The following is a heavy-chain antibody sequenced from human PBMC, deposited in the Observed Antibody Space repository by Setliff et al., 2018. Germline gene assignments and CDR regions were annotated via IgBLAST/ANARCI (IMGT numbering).Heavy chain of an antibody. CDR3: ARRPYDSSGYFNY. CDR1: GYTFTSYY. D-gene: IGHD3-22*01. V-gene: IGHV1-46*01. Sequence: ASVKVSCKASGYTFTSYYMHWVRQAPGQGLEWMGIINPSGGSTSYAQKFQGRVTITRDTSASTAYMELSSLTSEDTAVYYCARRPYDSSGYFNYWGQGTLVNVSS. CDR2: INPSGGST. J-gene: IGHJ4*02.